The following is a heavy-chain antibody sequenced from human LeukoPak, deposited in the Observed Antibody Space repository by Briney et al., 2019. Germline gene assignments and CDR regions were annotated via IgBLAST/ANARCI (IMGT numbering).Heavy chain of an antibody. CDR2: IYYSGST. J-gene: IGHJ5*02. Sequence: GSLRLSCAASGFTFSDYYMSWIRQAPGKGLEWIGSIYYSGSTYYNPSLKSRVTISVDTSKNQFSLKLSSVTAADTAVYYCARSAGWFGELLYLNWFDPWGQGTLVTVSS. V-gene: IGHV4-38-2*01. CDR3: ARSAGWFGELLYLNWFDP. CDR1: GFTFSDYY. D-gene: IGHD3-10*01.